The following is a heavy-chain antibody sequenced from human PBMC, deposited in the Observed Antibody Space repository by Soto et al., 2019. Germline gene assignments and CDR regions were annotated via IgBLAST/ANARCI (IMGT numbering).Heavy chain of an antibody. J-gene: IGHJ3*02. CDR3: ARHYTVQGAFDI. V-gene: IGHV1-69*13. CDR1: GAPFISYA. CDR2: IIPIFGTA. D-gene: IGHD4-17*01. Sequence: VKVSCNAAGAPFISYASSWGRQSPGQGLEWMGGIIPIFGTANYAQKFQGRVTITADESTSTAYMELSSLRSEDTAVYYCARHYTVQGAFDIWGQGTMVTVSS.